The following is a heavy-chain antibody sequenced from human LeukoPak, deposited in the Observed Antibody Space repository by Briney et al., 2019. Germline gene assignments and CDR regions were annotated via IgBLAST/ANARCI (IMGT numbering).Heavy chain of an antibody. D-gene: IGHD6-6*01. CDR2: MNPNSGNT. V-gene: IGHV1-8*01. J-gene: IGHJ6*02. CDR3: ARFRSSFPAHNMDV. CDR1: GYTFTSCD. Sequence: ASVKVSCKASGYTFTSCDINWVRQATGQGLEWMGWMNPNSGNTGYAQKFQGRVTMTRNTSISTAYMELSSLRSEDTAVYYCARFRSSFPAHNMDVWGQGTTVTVSS.